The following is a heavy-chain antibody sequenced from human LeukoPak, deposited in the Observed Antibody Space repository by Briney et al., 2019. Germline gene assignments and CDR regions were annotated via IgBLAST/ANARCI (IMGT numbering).Heavy chain of an antibody. CDR3: ARVTRGVITYNWFDS. V-gene: IGHV4-30-4*08. CDR2: IYHSGNT. D-gene: IGHD3-10*01. J-gene: IGHJ5*01. CDR1: GGSISSGGYY. Sequence: SETLSLTCTVSGGSISSGGYYWSWIRQPPGKGLEWIGYIYHSGNTHYNPSLKSRLSISIDTSTNDFSLRLSSVTAADTAVYYCARVTRGVITYNWFDSWGQGAPVLVSS.